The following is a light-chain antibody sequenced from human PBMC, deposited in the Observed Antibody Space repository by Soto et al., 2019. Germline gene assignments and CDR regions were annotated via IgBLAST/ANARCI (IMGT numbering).Light chain of an antibody. CDR2: DVS. Sequence: QSLLAQPASLSGSPWQSITISSPGNSSDFGGYNYVSWYQQHPGKAPKLMIYDVSNRPSGVSNRFSGSKSGNTASLTISGLQAEDEADYYCSSYTSSSTLFVFGTGTKVTVL. J-gene: IGLJ1*01. CDR3: SSYTSSSTLFV. CDR1: SSDFGGYNY. V-gene: IGLV2-14*01.